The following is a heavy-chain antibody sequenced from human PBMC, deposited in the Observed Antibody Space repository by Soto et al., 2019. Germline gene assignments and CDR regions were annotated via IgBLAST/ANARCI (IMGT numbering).Heavy chain of an antibody. D-gene: IGHD3-22*01. CDR3: AKELGYYDSSSYPPYFDY. CDR1: GFTFTTYA. CDR2: ISGSGDST. V-gene: IGHV3-23*01. J-gene: IGHJ4*02. Sequence: EVQLLDSGGGLVHPGGSLRLSCAASGFTFTTYAMSWVRQAPGKGLEWVSTISGSGDSTYYADSVKGRFTLSRENSKNTLYLQMNSLRADDTAVYYCAKELGYYDSSSYPPYFDYWGQGTLVTVSS.